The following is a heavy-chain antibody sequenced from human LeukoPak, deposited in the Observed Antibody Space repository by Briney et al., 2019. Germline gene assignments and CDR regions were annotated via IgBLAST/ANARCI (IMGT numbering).Heavy chain of an antibody. D-gene: IGHD3-22*01. CDR3: ARVFEGGYYDSSAFDY. CDR2: IYYSGST. J-gene: IGHJ4*02. Sequence: SETLSLTCTVSGGSISSSSYYWGWIRQPPGKGLEWIGSIYYSGSTYYNPSLKSRVTISVDTSKNQFSLKLSSVTAADTAVYYCARVFEGGYYDSSAFDYWGQGTLVTVSS. V-gene: IGHV4-39*07. CDR1: GGSISSSSYY.